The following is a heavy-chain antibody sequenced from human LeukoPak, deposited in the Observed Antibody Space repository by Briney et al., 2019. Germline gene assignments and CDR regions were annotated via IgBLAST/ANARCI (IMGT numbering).Heavy chain of an antibody. CDR2: INPSGGST. CDR3: AKDLPTIYGYPPDAFDI. CDR1: GYTFTSYY. J-gene: IGHJ3*02. D-gene: IGHD5-24*01. Sequence: ASVKVSCKASGYTFTSYYMHWVRQAPGQGLEWMGIINPSGGSTSYAQKFQGRVTMTRDTSTSTVYMELSSLRAEDTAVYYCAKDLPTIYGYPPDAFDIWGQGTMVTVSS. V-gene: IGHV1-46*01.